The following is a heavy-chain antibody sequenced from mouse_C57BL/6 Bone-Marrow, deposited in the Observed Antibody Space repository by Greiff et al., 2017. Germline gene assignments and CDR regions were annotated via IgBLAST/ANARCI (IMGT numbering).Heavy chain of an antibody. Sequence: EVQLQQSGTVLARPGASVKMSCKTSGYTFTSYWMHWVKQRPGQGLEWIGAIYPGNSDTSYNQKFKGKAKLTAVTSACTAYMELSSLTNEDSAVYYGTRSGFYAMDYWGQGTSVTVSS. CDR3: TRSGFYAMDY. CDR2: IYPGNSDT. D-gene: IGHD4-1*01. V-gene: IGHV1-5*01. CDR1: GYTFTSYW. J-gene: IGHJ4*01.